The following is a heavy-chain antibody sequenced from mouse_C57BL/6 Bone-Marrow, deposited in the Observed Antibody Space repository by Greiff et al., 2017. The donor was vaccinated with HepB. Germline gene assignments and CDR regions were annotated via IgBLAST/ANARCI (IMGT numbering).Heavy chain of an antibody. Sequence: EVKLMESGGDLVKPGGSLKLSCAASGFTFSSYGMSWVRQTPDKRLEWVATISSGGSYTYYPDSVKGRFTISRDNAKNTLYLQMSSLKSEDTAMYYCARRPVYYGYDEAYWGQGTLVTVSA. V-gene: IGHV5-6*02. CDR2: ISSGGSYT. CDR3: ARRPVYYGYDEAY. CDR1: GFTFSSYG. D-gene: IGHD2-2*01. J-gene: IGHJ3*01.